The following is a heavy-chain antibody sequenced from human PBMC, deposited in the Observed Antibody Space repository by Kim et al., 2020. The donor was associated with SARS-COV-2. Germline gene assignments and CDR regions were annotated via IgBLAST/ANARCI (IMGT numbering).Heavy chain of an antibody. D-gene: IGHD1-26*01. CDR3: ARKLPKTSYFDS. V-gene: IGHV1-46*01. Sequence: YDHNFLGRVTMTRDTSTATVYMELSSLISEDTAVYYCARKLPKTSYFDSWGQGTLVTVSS. J-gene: IGHJ4*02.